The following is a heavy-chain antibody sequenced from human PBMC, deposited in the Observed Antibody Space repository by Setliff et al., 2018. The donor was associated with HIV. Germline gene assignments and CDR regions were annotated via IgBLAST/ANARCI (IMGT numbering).Heavy chain of an antibody. J-gene: IGHJ3*02. D-gene: IGHD6-13*01. CDR3: ARQAAGPADAFDI. CDR1: NASISSYY. V-gene: IGHV4-59*08. CDR2: SGST. Sequence: SETLSLTCTVSNASISSYYWSWIRQPPGKGLEWIGYSGSTNYNPSLKSRVTISIDTSKNQLSLALTSVTAADTAVYYCARQAAGPADAFDIWGQGAMVTVSS.